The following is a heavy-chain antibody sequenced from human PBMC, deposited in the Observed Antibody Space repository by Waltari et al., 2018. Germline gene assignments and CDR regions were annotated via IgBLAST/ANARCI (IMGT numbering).Heavy chain of an antibody. J-gene: IGHJ4*02. CDR2: IYNSGSN. D-gene: IGHD6-13*01. CDR3: ARGVAAAGSFDY. Sequence: QVQLQESGPGLVKPSETLSLTCTVSGGSISSYYWSWIRQPAGKGLEWIGRIYNSGSNKYNPALKSRVTMSVDTTKNQCALKLSSVTAADTAVYYCARGVAAAGSFDYWGQGTLVTVSS. CDR1: GGSISSYY. V-gene: IGHV4-4*07.